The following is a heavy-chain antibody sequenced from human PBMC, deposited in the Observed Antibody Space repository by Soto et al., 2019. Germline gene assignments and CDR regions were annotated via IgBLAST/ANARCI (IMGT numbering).Heavy chain of an antibody. J-gene: IGHJ4*02. CDR3: ARRWGYSFDY. CDR1: GGSISSYY. Sequence: QLQLQESGPGLVKPSETLSLTCTVSGGSISSYYWGWIRRPPGKGLEWIGSIYYSGSTYYNPSPTSRVTISVDTSKNQLSLKLSSVTAADTAVYYCARRWGYSFDYWGQGTLVTVSS. CDR2: IYYSGST. D-gene: IGHD7-27*01. V-gene: IGHV4-39*01.